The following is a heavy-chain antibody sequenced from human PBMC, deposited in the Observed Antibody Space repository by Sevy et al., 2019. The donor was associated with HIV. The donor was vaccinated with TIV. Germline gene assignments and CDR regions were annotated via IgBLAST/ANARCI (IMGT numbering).Heavy chain of an antibody. Sequence: ASVKVSCKASGYTFTSYGISWVRQAAGQGLEWMGWISAYNGNTNYAQKLQGRVTMTTDTSTSTAYMELRSLRSDDTAVYYCARSRYDSSGYYFYYYGMDVWGQGTTVTVSS. CDR3: ARSRYDSSGYYFYYYGMDV. D-gene: IGHD3-22*01. V-gene: IGHV1-18*01. J-gene: IGHJ6*02. CDR2: ISAYNGNT. CDR1: GYTFTSYG.